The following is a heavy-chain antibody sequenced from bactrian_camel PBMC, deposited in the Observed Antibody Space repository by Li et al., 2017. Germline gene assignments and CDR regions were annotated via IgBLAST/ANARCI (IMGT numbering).Heavy chain of an antibody. Sequence: VQLVESGGGSVQAGGSLRLSCQASGYMFSVWCMAWFRQAPGKEREGVASVSSRDKTYYADFVKGRFTISREKDTLYLQMNSLKPEDAAMYYCAYDTQFCGTWQRYYGQGTQVTVS. CDR2: VSSRDKT. V-gene: IGHV3S57*01. CDR3: AYDTQFCGTWQRY. J-gene: IGHJ4*01. D-gene: IGHD5*01. CDR1: GYMFSVWC.